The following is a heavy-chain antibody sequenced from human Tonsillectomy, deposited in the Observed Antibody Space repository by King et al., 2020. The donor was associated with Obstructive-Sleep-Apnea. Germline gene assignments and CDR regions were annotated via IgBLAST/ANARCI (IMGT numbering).Heavy chain of an antibody. V-gene: IGHV1-2*02. CDR2: ISPNNGGT. CDR3: ARAPLYCGGDCHHLDF. CDR1: GYTFTGYY. D-gene: IGHD2-21*02. Sequence: QLVQSGAEVKKPGASVKVSCKASGYTFTGYYMHWVRQAPGQGLEWMGWISPNNGGTNYAQKFQGSVTMTRDTSIGTAYMELSRLTSDDTAVYYCARAPLYCGGDCHHLDFWGQGTLVTVSS. J-gene: IGHJ4*02.